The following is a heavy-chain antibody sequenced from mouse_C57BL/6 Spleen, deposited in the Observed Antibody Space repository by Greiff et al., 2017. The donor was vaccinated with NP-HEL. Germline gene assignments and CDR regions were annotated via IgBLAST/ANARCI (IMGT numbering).Heavy chain of an antibody. CDR3: ARFYDGYTWFAY. D-gene: IGHD2-3*01. CDR1: GYTFTSYG. J-gene: IGHJ3*01. Sequence: QVHVKQSGAELARPGASVKLSCKASGYTFTSYGISWVKQRTGQGLEWIGEIYPRSGNTYYNEKFKGKATLTADKSSSTAYMELRSLTSEDSAVYFCARFYDGYTWFAYWGQGTLVTVSA. CDR2: IYPRSGNT. V-gene: IGHV1-81*01.